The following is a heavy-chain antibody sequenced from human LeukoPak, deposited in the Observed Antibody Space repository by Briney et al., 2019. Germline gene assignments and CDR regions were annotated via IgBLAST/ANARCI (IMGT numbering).Heavy chain of an antibody. D-gene: IGHD7-27*01. Sequence: ASVKVSCKASGYTFTSNAMHWVRQAPGQRLEWMGWINAGNGDTRYSQDFQGRVTITRDTSASTAYMELSSLRSEDTAVYYCARYWGSGAFDIWGQRTMVAVSS. CDR3: ARYWGSGAFDI. CDR2: INAGNGDT. CDR1: GYTFTSNA. J-gene: IGHJ3*02. V-gene: IGHV1-3*01.